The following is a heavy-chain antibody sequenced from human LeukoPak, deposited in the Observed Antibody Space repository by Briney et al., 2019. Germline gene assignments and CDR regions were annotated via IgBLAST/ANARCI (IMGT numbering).Heavy chain of an antibody. CDR2: IYSDDKT. V-gene: IGHV3-66*01. D-gene: IGHD4-17*01. Sequence: GGSLRLSCAASRFTVSSNYMSWVRQAPGKWLEWDSVIYSDDKTYYADSVRGRFTISRDNSKNTLYLQMNSLRAEDTAVYYCAREGGSNYGDYVGYFDYWGQGTLVTVSS. CDR1: RFTVSSNY. CDR3: AREGGSNYGDYVGYFDY. J-gene: IGHJ4*02.